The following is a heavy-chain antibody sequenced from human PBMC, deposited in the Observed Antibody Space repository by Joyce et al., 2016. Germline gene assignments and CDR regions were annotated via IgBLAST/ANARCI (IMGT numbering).Heavy chain of an antibody. CDR1: GGDFSNYT. Sequence: QVLLVQSGAAVKRPGSSLRVSCKSSGGDFSNYTVNWVRQAPGQRLEWMGGSIPFFGAAKYAEDFQGRVTLTADHSTRTAYLGLSSLTSADTAVYCCARGGASSDHYFFYTFDVWGPGTTVIVSS. D-gene: IGHD6-6*01. CDR2: SIPFFGAA. J-gene: IGHJ6*02. V-gene: IGHV1-69*12. CDR3: ARGGASSDHYFFYTFDV.